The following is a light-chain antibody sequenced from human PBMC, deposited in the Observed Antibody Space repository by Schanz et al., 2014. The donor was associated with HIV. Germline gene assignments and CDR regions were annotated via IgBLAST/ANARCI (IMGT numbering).Light chain of an antibody. J-gene: IGLJ3*02. Sequence: QSGLTQPPSTSGNPGQRVTMSWSGSNSNFRSNAVNWYHHLPGTAPKLLIYNSYHRPSGVPDRFSGSESGTSASLAISGLQSGDEADYYCATWDDSLKGWVFGGGTKLTVL. V-gene: IGLV1-44*01. CDR3: ATWDDSLKGWV. CDR2: NSY. CDR1: NSNFRSNA.